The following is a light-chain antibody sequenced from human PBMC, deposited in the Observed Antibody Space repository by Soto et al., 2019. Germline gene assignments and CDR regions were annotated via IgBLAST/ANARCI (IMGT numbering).Light chain of an antibody. CDR2: HAS. V-gene: IGKV3-20*01. Sequence: IVLMQSPDTLSLSPGERATLSCRASRSLSSDYLAWYQQKPGQAPRLLFYHASRRATGTPDRFSVSGSGTEFTLTINDLQSEDFAVYYCQQYERWPPLTLGGGTKVDI. J-gene: IGKJ4*01. CDR3: QQYERWPPLT. CDR1: RSLSSDY.